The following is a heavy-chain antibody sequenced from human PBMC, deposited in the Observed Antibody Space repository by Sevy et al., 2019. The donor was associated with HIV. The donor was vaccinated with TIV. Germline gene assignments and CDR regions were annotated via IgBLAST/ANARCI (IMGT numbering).Heavy chain of an antibody. CDR3: ARGGYCSSTSCYMSSYYYGMDV. D-gene: IGHD2-2*02. J-gene: IGHJ6*02. V-gene: IGHV3-33*01. CDR1: GFTFSSYG. Sequence: GGSLRLSCAASGFTFSSYGMHWVRQAPGKGLEWVAVIWYDGSNKYYADSVKGRFTISRDNSKNTLYLQMNSLRAGDTAVYYCARGGYCSSTSCYMSSYYYGMDVWGQGTTVTVSS. CDR2: IWYDGSNK.